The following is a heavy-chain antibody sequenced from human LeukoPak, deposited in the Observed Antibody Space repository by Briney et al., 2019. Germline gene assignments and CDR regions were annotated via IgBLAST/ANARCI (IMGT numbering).Heavy chain of an antibody. V-gene: IGHV4-4*07. Sequence: SETLSLTCTVSGGSISSYYWSWIRQPAGKGLEWIVRIYTSGSNNYNPSLKSRVTMSVDTSKNQFSLKLSSVTAADTAVYYCARVVTMVRGVIIGGAFDIWGQGTMVTVSS. D-gene: IGHD3-10*01. J-gene: IGHJ3*02. CDR3: ARVVTMVRGVIIGGAFDI. CDR2: IYTSGSN. CDR1: GGSISSYY.